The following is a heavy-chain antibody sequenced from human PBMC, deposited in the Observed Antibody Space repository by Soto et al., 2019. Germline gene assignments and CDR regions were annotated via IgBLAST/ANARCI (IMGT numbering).Heavy chain of an antibody. J-gene: IGHJ6*02. Sequence: QVRLQESGPGLVEPSETLSLTCTVSGASIRRYYWSWIRQSPGKGLDWIGYFYNTGSTIYNPSHKRRGTIPVDTSKNQFSLKMNSVTAADTAVYYCARDLWGYSGVACDPLDVWGQGTTVTVSS. V-gene: IGHV4-59*01. CDR2: FYNTGST. D-gene: IGHD2-21*02. CDR1: GASIRRYY. CDR3: ARDLWGYSGVACDPLDV.